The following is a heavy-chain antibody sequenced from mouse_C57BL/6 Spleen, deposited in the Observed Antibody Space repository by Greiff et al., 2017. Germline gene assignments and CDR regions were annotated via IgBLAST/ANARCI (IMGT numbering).Heavy chain of an antibody. CDR3: ARSGYGYDDY. Sequence: QVHVKQSGAELVRPGTSVKVSCKASGYAFTNYLIEWVKQRPGQGLEWIGVINPGSGGTNYNEKFKGKATLTADKSSSTAYMQLSSLTSEASAVYFCARSGYGYDDYWGQGTTLTVSS. CDR2: INPGSGGT. V-gene: IGHV1-54*01. D-gene: IGHD2-2*01. J-gene: IGHJ2*01. CDR1: GYAFTNYL.